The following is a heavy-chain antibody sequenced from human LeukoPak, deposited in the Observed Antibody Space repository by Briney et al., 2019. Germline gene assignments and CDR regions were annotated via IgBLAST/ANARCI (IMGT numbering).Heavy chain of an antibody. D-gene: IGHD1-26*01. Sequence: GGSLRLSCAASGFTFSSYGMHWVRQAPGKGLEWVAVIWYDGSNKYNADSVKGRFTISRDNSKNTLYLQMNSLRAEDTAVYYCASRGSYIAYWGQGTLVTVSS. CDR2: IWYDGSNK. CDR1: GFTFSSYG. V-gene: IGHV3-33*01. CDR3: ASRGSYIAY. J-gene: IGHJ4*02.